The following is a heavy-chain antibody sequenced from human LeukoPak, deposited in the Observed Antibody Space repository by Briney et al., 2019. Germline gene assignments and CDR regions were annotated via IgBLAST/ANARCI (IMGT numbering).Heavy chain of an antibody. CDR2: IKSKSERGTT. J-gene: IGHJ4*02. CDR1: GFTFSNGW. D-gene: IGHD2-2*02. V-gene: IGHV3-15*01. CDR3: TSNLYCSISSCYTLDN. Sequence: GGSLRLSCAASGFTFSNGWMSWVRQAPGKGLEWGGRIKSKSERGTTDYAAPVKGRFTISRDGSTNTVYLHMNSLKTEDTAVYFCTSNLYCSISSCYTLDNWGQGTLVAASP.